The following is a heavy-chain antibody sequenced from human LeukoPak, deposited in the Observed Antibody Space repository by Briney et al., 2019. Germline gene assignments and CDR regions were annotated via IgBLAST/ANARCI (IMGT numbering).Heavy chain of an antibody. Sequence: KAGGSLRLSCAASGFTFSSYWMSWVRQAPGKGLEWVGRIKSKTDGGTTDYAAPVKGRFAISRDDSKNTLYLQMNSLKTEDTAVYYCTRGPDFWSGLNDAFDIWGQGTMVTVSS. D-gene: IGHD3-3*01. CDR3: TRGPDFWSGLNDAFDI. V-gene: IGHV3-15*01. CDR1: GFTFSSYW. J-gene: IGHJ3*02. CDR2: IKSKTDGGTT.